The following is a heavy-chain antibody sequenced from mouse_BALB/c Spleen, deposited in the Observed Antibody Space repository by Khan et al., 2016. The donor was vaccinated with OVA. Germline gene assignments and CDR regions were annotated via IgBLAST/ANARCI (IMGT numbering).Heavy chain of an antibody. V-gene: IGHV2-6-4*01. CDR2: IWGGGGT. J-gene: IGHJ4*01. CDR3: ARAYYRYDGYYAMDY. Sequence: VELVESGPSLVAPSQSLSITCTVSGFSLSRYNIHWVRQPPGKGLEWLGMIWGGGGTDYNSTLKSRLSISKDNSKSQIILKMNSLQTDDSAMYYCARAYYRYDGYYAMDYWGQGTSVTVSS. D-gene: IGHD2-14*01. CDR1: GFSLSRYN.